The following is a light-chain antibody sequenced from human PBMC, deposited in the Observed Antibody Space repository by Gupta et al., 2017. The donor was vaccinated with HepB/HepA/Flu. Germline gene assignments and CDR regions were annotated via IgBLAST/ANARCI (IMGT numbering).Light chain of an antibody. CDR1: QSLNNDY. V-gene: IGKV3-20*01. CDR3: QQHGSTPLYD. J-gene: IGKJ2*01. CDR2: GAS. Sequence: NVWTKSPETLSLSPGERVTLSCRARQSLNNDYLAWYQQKPGQAPRLLLYGASSRDTGISDRFSGSGCGTDXPLTISXREQEESAVYYCQQHGSTPLYDFGXGTKLEIK.